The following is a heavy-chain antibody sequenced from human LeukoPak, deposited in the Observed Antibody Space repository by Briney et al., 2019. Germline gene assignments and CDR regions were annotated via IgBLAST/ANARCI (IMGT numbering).Heavy chain of an antibody. D-gene: IGHD6-6*01. Sequence: GASVKVSCTASGGTFSSYAISWVRQAPGQGLEWMGGIIPIFGTANYAQKFQGRVTITADESTSTAYMELSSLRSEDTAVYYCAREVVAARPGYYYYGMDVWGQGTTVTVSS. J-gene: IGHJ6*02. CDR1: GGTFSSYA. CDR2: IIPIFGTA. V-gene: IGHV1-69*13. CDR3: AREVVAARPGYYYYGMDV.